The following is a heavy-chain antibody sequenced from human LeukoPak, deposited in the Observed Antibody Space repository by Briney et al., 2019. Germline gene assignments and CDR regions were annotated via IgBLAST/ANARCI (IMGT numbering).Heavy chain of an antibody. CDR2: ISYDGSNK. D-gene: IGHD3-22*01. V-gene: IGHV3-30*14. CDR1: GFTFSSYA. J-gene: IGHJ4*02. Sequence: PGGSLRLSCAASGFTFSSYAMHWVRQAPGKGLEWVAVISYDGSNKYYADSVKGRFTISRDNSKNTLYLQMSSLRVDDTAVYYCVKDLYYDNSGYYSGAFDYWGQGTLVTVSS. CDR3: VKDLYYDNSGYYSGAFDY.